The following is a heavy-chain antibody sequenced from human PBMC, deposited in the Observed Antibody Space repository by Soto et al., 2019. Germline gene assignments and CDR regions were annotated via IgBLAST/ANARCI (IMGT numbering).Heavy chain of an antibody. CDR3: ARASGGYGGPAEYFQH. D-gene: IGHD3-10*01. V-gene: IGHV3-33*01. CDR2: IWDDGSNK. Sequence: QVQLVESGGGVVQPGRSLRLSCAASGFTFSSYGMHWVRQAPGKGLEWVAVIWDDGSNKYYADSVKGRFTISRDNSKNTLYLQMNSLRAEDTAVYYCARASGGYGGPAEYFQHWGQGTLVTVSS. J-gene: IGHJ1*01. CDR1: GFTFSSYG.